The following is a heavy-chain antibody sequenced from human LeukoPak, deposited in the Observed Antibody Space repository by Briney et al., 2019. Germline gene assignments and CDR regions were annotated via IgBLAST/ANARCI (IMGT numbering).Heavy chain of an antibody. Sequence: SETLSLTCTVSGGSISSGYWSWIRQPPGKGLEWIGYIYYSGSTNYNPSLKSRVTISVDTSKNQFSLKLNSVTAADTAVYYCARDLRDGVVAATYWFDPWGQGTLVTVSS. CDR2: IYYSGST. D-gene: IGHD2-15*01. CDR1: GGSISSGY. CDR3: ARDLRDGVVAATYWFDP. V-gene: IGHV4-59*01. J-gene: IGHJ5*02.